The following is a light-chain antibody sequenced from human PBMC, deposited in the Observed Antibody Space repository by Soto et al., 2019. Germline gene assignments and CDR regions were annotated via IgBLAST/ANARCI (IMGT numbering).Light chain of an antibody. Sequence: EIVLTQSPGTLSLSPGERATLSCRASQSVSSSYLAWYQQKPGQAPRLLIYGASSRATGIPDRFSGSGSGTDFTLTISRREPEDFAVYYCQQYGSSPLLTFCGGTKVEIK. V-gene: IGKV3-20*01. J-gene: IGKJ4*01. CDR2: GAS. CDR1: QSVSSSY. CDR3: QQYGSSPLLT.